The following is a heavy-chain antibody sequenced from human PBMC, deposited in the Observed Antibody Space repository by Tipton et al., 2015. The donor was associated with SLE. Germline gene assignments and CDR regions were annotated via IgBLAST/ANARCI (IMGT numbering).Heavy chain of an antibody. D-gene: IGHD5-24*01. CDR2: IYYIGNT. V-gene: IGHV4-59*01. CDR1: GGSITSYY. Sequence: TLSLTCTVAGGSITSYYWSWIRQPPGKGLEWIGDIYYIGNTNYNPSLKSRVTISVDTSKNQFSLKLTSVTAADTAVYYCARAGDLRDGFNFALDCWGQGTLVTVSS. CDR3: ARAGDLRDGFNFALDC. J-gene: IGHJ4*02.